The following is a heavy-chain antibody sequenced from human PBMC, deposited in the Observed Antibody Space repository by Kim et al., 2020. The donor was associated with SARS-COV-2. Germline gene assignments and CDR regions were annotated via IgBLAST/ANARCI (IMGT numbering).Heavy chain of an antibody. V-gene: IGHV4-59*01. CDR1: GGSISSYY. CDR3: AREERYYDSSGYSDPGWFDP. Sequence: SETLSLTCTVSGGSISSYYWSWIRQPPGKGLEWIGYIYYSGSTNYNPSLKSRVTISVDTSKNQFSLKLSSVTAADTAVYYCAREERYYDSSGYSDPGWFDPWGQGTLVTVSS. D-gene: IGHD3-22*01. CDR2: IYYSGST. J-gene: IGHJ5*02.